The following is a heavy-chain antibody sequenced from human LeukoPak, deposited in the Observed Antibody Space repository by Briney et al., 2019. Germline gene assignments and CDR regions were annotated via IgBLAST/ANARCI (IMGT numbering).Heavy chain of an antibody. V-gene: IGHV1-8*01. D-gene: IGHD6-19*01. CDR2: MNPNSGNT. Sequence: ASVKVSCKASGYTFTSYDINWVRQATGQGLEWMGWMNPNSGNTGYAQKFQGRVTMTRNTSISTAYMELSSLRSEDTAVYYCARGAVAGFSLAGGYYYYGMDVWGQGTTVTVSS. CDR3: ARGAVAGFSLAGGYYYYGMDV. J-gene: IGHJ6*02. CDR1: GYTFTSYD.